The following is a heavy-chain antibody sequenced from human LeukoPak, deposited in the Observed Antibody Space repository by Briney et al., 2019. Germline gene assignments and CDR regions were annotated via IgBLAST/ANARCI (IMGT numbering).Heavy chain of an antibody. V-gene: IGHV3-30*02. CDR1: GFTFSSSG. Sequence: GGSLRLSCAASGFTFSSSGMHWVRQAPGKGLEWVSFIPYDGGRKYYGDSVKGRFTISRDNSKNTLYLQMNRLTADDTAVYYCAKDRSTTWAFDYWGQGTLVTVSS. J-gene: IGHJ4*02. D-gene: IGHD1-14*01. CDR3: AKDRSTTWAFDY. CDR2: IPYDGGRK.